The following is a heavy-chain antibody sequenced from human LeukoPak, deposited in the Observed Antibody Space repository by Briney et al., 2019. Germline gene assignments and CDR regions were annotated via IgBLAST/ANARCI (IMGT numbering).Heavy chain of an antibody. CDR3: ARGPYSYDSSGAFDI. Sequence: SETLSLTCTVSGGSISNYYWSWIRQPLGKGLEWIGSIYHSGSTYYNPSLKSRVTISVDTSKNQFSLKLSSVTAADTAVYFCARGPYSYDSSGAFDIWGQGTMVTVSS. D-gene: IGHD3-22*01. V-gene: IGHV4-59*08. J-gene: IGHJ3*02. CDR1: GGSISNYY. CDR2: IYHSGST.